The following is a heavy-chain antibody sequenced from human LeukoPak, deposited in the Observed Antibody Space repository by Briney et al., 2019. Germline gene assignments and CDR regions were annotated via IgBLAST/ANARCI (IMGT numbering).Heavy chain of an antibody. CDR1: GGTFSSYA. J-gene: IGHJ5*02. CDR2: IIPIFGTA. Sequence: ASVKVSCKASGGTFSSYAISWVRQAPGQGLEWMGGIIPIFGTANYAQKFQGGVTITADESTSTAYMELSSLRSEDTAVYYCARGGDYGDYAWFDPWGQGTLVTVSS. V-gene: IGHV1-69*13. D-gene: IGHD4-17*01. CDR3: ARGGDYGDYAWFDP.